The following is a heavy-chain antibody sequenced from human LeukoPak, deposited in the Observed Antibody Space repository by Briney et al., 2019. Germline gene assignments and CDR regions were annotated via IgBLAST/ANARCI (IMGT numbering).Heavy chain of an antibody. CDR3: ARVGYCTNGVCYTGFDY. D-gene: IGHD2-8*01. Sequence: GGSLRLSCAASGFNFNTYTMNWVRQAPGKGLVWVSRINSDGSSTSYADSVKGRFTISRDNAKNTLYLQMNSLRAEDTAVYYCARVGYCTNGVCYTGFDYWGQGTLVTVSS. CDR1: GFNFNTYT. CDR2: INSDGSST. V-gene: IGHV3-74*01. J-gene: IGHJ4*02.